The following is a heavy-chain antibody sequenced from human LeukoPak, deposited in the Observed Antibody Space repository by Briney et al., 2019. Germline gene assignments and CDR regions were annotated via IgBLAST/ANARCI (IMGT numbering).Heavy chain of an antibody. D-gene: IGHD3-22*01. Sequence: GGSLRLSCTASGFTFGDYAMSWFRQAPGKGLEWVGFIRSKAYGGTTEYAASVKGRFTISRDDSKSIAYLQMNSLKTEDTAVYYCNVNYYDSSGAEDWSDPWGQGTLVTASS. CDR2: IRSKAYGGTT. CDR3: NVNYYDSSGAEDWSDP. CDR1: GFTFGDYA. V-gene: IGHV3-49*03. J-gene: IGHJ5*02.